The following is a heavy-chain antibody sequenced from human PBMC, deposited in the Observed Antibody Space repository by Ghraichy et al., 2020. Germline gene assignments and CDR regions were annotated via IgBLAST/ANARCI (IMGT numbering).Heavy chain of an antibody. CDR2: INSDGSST. CDR1: GFTFSNYW. CDR3: ARLGASTVTL. D-gene: IGHD4-17*01. Sequence: GGYLRLSCAASGFTFSNYWMHWVRQAPGKGLVWVSRINSDGSSTSYADSVKGRFTISRDNAKNTLYLQMNSLRAEDTAVFYCARLGASTVTLWGRGTLVTVSS. J-gene: IGHJ4*02. V-gene: IGHV3-74*01.